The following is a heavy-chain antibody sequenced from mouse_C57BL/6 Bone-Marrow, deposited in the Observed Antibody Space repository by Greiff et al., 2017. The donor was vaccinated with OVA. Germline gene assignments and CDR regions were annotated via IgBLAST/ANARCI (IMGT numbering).Heavy chain of an antibody. Sequence: EVKLEESGPGLVKPSQSLSLTCSVTGYSITSGYYWNWIRQFPGNKLEWMGYIRYDGSNNYNPSLKNRISITRDTSKNQFFLKLNSVTTEDTATYCCASYDYLVYWYFDVWGTGTTVTVSS. CDR3: ASYDYLVYWYFDV. CDR1: GYSITSGYY. CDR2: IRYDGSN. V-gene: IGHV3-6*01. D-gene: IGHD2-4*01. J-gene: IGHJ1*03.